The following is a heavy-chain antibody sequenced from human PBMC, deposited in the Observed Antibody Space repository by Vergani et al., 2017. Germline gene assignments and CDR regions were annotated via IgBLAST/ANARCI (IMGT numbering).Heavy chain of an antibody. D-gene: IGHD3-3*01. Sequence: QLQLQESGPGLVKPSETLSLTCTVSGGSISSSSYYWGWIRQPPGKGLEWIGSIYYSGSTNYNPSLKSRVTISVDTSKNQFSLKLCSVTAADTAVYYCARGNTSYYDLWSGYYGGSYYYYGMDVWGQGTTVTVSS. CDR3: ARGNTSYYDLWSGYYGGSYYYYGMDV. CDR1: GGSISSSSYY. V-gene: IGHV4-39*07. J-gene: IGHJ6*02. CDR2: IYYSGST.